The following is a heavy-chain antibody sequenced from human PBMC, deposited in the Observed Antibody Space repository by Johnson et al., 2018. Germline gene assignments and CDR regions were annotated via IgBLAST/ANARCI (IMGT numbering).Heavy chain of an antibody. CDR2: IYSGGST. J-gene: IGHJ1*01. D-gene: IGHD3-22*01. CDR3: AREDISGYYFRH. V-gene: IGHV3-66*02. Sequence: VQLVESGGNLVQPGGSLRLSCAASGFTVSTNYMRWVRQAPGKGLAWVSVIYSGGSTNYGDSVKGRFTITRDNSKNTLYLQMNSLRAEDTAVYYCAREDISGYYFRHWGQGTLVTVSS. CDR1: GFTVSTNY.